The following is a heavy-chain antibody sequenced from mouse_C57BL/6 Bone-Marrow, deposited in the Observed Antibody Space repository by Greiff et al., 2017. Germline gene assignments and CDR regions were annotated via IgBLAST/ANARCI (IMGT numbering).Heavy chain of an antibody. Sequence: EVQLQQSGTVLARPGASVKMSCKTSGYTFTSYWMHWVKQRPGQGLEWIGAIYPGNSDTSYNQKFKGKAKLTAVTSASTAYMELSSLTNEDSAVYSCSSLVYYGSSLYDFDYWGQGTTLTVSS. CDR3: SSLVYYGSSLYDFDY. J-gene: IGHJ2*01. CDR1: GYTFTSYW. D-gene: IGHD1-1*01. V-gene: IGHV1-5*01. CDR2: IYPGNSDT.